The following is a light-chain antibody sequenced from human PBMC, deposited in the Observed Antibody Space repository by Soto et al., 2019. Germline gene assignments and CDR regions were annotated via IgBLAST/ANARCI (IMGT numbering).Light chain of an antibody. J-gene: IGLJ2*01. CDR2: EVT. V-gene: IGLV2-23*02. Sequence: QSALTQPASVSGSPGQSITISCTAAGSDVGTYNLVSWYQQHPGKAPKLVIYEVTKRPSGASNRVSGSKSGNTASLTISALHAEDEADYYCCSYTRSDTVVFGGGNKVTVL. CDR1: GSDVGTYNL. CDR3: CSYTRSDTVV.